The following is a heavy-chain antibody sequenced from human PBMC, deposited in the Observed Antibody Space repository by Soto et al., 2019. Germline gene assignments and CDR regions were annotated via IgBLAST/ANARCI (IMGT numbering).Heavy chain of an antibody. CDR1: GGSFSGYY. Sequence: QVPLQQWGAGLLKPSETLSLTCAVYGGSFSGYYWCGIRQPPGKGLEWIGEIKHSGSTNYNPSLNSRVTISVDTSKNQFSLKLSSVTAADTAVYYCASLTTYYYDSSGYRAFDIWGQGTMVTVSS. CDR3: ASLTTYYYDSSGYRAFDI. CDR2: IKHSGST. J-gene: IGHJ3*02. V-gene: IGHV4-34*01. D-gene: IGHD3-22*01.